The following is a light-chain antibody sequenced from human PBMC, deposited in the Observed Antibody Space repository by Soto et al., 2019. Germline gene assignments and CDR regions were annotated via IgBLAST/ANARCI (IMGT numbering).Light chain of an antibody. V-gene: IGKV3-20*01. Sequence: EIVLTQSPGTLSLSPGDTATLSCRASQSVSSNNLAWYHQKPGQTPRLLIYGASSRATGIPDRFGGSGSGTDFTLTISRLEPEDFAVYYCQQYDNSITFGQGTRLEIE. CDR3: QQYDNSIT. J-gene: IGKJ5*01. CDR2: GAS. CDR1: QSVSSNN.